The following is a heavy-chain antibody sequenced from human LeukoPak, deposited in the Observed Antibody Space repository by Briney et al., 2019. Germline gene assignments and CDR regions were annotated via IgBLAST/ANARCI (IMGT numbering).Heavy chain of an antibody. V-gene: IGHV1-46*01. D-gene: IGHD6-19*01. CDR3: AREPTGMAVAGPFDY. J-gene: IGHJ4*02. CDR2: INPSGGST. CDR1: GYTFTSYY. Sequence: ASVKVSCKASGYTFTSYYMHWVRQAPGQGLEWMGIINPSGGSTSYAQKFQGRVTMTRDTSTSTVYMKLSSLRSEDTAVYYCAREPTGMAVAGPFDYWGQETLVTVSS.